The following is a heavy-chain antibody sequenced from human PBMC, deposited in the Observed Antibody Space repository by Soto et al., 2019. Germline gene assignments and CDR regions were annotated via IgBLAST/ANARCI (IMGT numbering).Heavy chain of an antibody. CDR3: ARDGLGWELLSWYFDL. D-gene: IGHD1-26*01. Sequence: GGSLRLSCAASGFTFSSYGMHWVRQAPGKGLEWVAVIWYDGSNKYYADSVKGRFTISRDNSKNTLYLQMNSLRAEDTAVYYCARDGLGWELLSWYFDLWGRGTLVTVSS. J-gene: IGHJ2*01. V-gene: IGHV3-33*01. CDR1: GFTFSSYG. CDR2: IWYDGSNK.